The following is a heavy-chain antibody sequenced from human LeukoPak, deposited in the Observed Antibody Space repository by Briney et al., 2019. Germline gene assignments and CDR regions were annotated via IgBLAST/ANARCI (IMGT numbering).Heavy chain of an antibody. D-gene: IGHD2-2*02. CDR3: ARDIVVVPAAILGAFDI. J-gene: IGHJ3*02. Sequence: APVKVSCKASGYTFTGYYMHWVRQAPGQGLEWMGWINPNSGGTNYAQKFQGRVTMTRDTSISTAYMELSRLRSDDTAVYYCARDIVVVPAAILGAFDIWGQGTMVTVSS. V-gene: IGHV1-2*02. CDR2: INPNSGGT. CDR1: GYTFTGYY.